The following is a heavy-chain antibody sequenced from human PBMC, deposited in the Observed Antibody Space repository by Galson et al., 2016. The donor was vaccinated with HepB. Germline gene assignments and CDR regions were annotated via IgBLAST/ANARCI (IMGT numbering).Heavy chain of an antibody. CDR3: ARDKGTRYLDD. V-gene: IGHV3-66*01. Sequence: SLRLSCAASGFSVARFAMNWVRQTPDRGLEWVAGINNGGNSYYSASVEGRFTISRDNSQNKVYLQMNSLRADDTATYYCARDKGTRYLDDWGQGTLVTVSS. J-gene: IGHJ4*02. D-gene: IGHD2-2*01. CDR1: GFSVARFA. CDR2: INNGGNS.